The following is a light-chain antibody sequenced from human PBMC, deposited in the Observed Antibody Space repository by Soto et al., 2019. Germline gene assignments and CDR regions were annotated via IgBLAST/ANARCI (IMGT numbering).Light chain of an antibody. CDR2: DAS. CDR3: QQPSNCPPIT. CDR1: QSVSSY. V-gene: IGKV3-11*01. J-gene: IGKJ5*01. Sequence: EIVLTQSPATLSLSPGERATLSCRASQSVSSYLAWYQQKPGQAPRLLIYDASNRATGIPARFSGSGSGTDFTLTISSLEPEDFAVYYCQQPSNCPPITFGQGTRLEIK.